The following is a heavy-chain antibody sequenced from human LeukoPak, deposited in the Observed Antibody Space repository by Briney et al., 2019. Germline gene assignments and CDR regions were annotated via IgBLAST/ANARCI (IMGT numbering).Heavy chain of an antibody. V-gene: IGHV4-34*01. CDR1: GGSFSGYY. CDR2: INHSGST. D-gene: IGHD5-18*01. Sequence: SETLSLTCAVYGGSFSGYYWSWIRQPPGKGLEWIGEINHSGSTNYNPSLKSRVTISVDTSKNQFSLKLSSVTAADTAVYYCARSRDVDTAMVQGDYYYYMDVWGKGTTVTVSS. CDR3: ARSRDVDTAMVQGDYYYYMDV. J-gene: IGHJ6*03.